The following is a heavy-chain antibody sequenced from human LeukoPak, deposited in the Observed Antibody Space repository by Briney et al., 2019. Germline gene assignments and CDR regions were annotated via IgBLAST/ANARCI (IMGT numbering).Heavy chain of an antibody. CDR2: IYYSGST. Sequence: SETLSLTCTVSGGSISSSSYYWGWIRQPPGKGLEWIGSIYYSGSTYYNPSLKSRVTISVDTSKNQFSLRLSSVTAADSAVYYCARQLYNVWFGELLPFDYWGQGTLVTVSS. CDR3: ARQLYNVWFGELLPFDY. J-gene: IGHJ4*02. D-gene: IGHD3-10*01. CDR1: GGSISSSSYY. V-gene: IGHV4-39*01.